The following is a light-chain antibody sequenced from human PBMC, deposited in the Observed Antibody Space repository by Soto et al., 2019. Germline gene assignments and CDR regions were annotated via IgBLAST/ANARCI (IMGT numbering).Light chain of an antibody. CDR1: SSDVGGYDF. V-gene: IGLV2-11*01. Sequence: QSALTQPRSVSGSPGQSVTISCTGTSSDVGGYDFVSWYQQHPGKAPKLMIYDVSKRPSGVPDRFSGSKSANSASLTISGLQAEDEALYYCCSYAGSYNLGVFGGGTKLTVL. CDR3: CSYAGSYNLGV. CDR2: DVS. J-gene: IGLJ3*02.